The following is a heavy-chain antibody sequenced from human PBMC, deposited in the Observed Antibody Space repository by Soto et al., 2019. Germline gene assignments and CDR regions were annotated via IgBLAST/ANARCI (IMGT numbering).Heavy chain of an antibody. V-gene: IGHV3-23*01. CDR2: ISGSGGST. D-gene: IGHD1-20*01. CDR1: GFTFSSYA. Sequence: GSLRLSCAASGFTFSSYAMSWVRQAPGKGLEWVSAISGSGGSTYYADSVKGRFTISRDNSKNTLYLQMNSLRAEDTAVYYCAKDPGITGTIYYYYYMDVWGKGTSVTVSS. CDR3: AKDPGITGTIYYYYYMDV. J-gene: IGHJ6*03.